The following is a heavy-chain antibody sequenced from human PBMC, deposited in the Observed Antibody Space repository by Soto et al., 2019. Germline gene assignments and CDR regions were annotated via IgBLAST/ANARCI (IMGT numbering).Heavy chain of an antibody. J-gene: IGHJ4*02. CDR2: ISGSGGTT. CDR3: AKVRRYYYDSSGYYFDY. CDR1: GFTFSSYA. Sequence: GGSLRLSCEASGFTFSSYAMNWVRQAPGKGPEWVSGISGSGGTTYYADSEKGRFTISRDNSRNTLYLQMNSLRAEDTAVYYCAKVRRYYYDSSGYYFDYWGQGTLVTVSS. V-gene: IGHV3-23*01. D-gene: IGHD3-22*01.